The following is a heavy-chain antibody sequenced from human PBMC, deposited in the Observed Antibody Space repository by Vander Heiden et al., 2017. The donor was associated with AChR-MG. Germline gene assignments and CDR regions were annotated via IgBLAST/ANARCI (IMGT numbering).Heavy chain of an antibody. CDR2: ISYDGSNK. D-gene: IGHD5-12*01. J-gene: IGHJ4*02. V-gene: IGHV3-30*03. CDR3: AYENLSSFDY. Sequence: QVQLVESGGGVVQPGRSLRRSCAASGFTFSSYGMHWVRQAPGKGLGWVAVISYDGSNKYYADSVKGRFTISRDNSKNTLYLQMNSLRAEDTAVYYCAYENLSSFDYWGQGTLVTVSS. CDR1: GFTFSSYG.